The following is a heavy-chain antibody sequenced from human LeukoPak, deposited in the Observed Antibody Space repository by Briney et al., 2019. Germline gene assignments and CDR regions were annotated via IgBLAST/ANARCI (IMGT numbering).Heavy chain of an antibody. CDR3: ARVATMVRVPLDALDI. CDR1: GFTFSACE. J-gene: IGHJ3*02. CDR2: ISRRGSTR. D-gene: IGHD3-10*01. Sequence: GGSLGLSCAISGFTFSACELTWVRQAPGKGLEWVSYISRRGSTRYYADSVKGRFTISRDNAKNSLYLQMNSLRAEDTAVYYCARVATMVRVPLDALDIWGQGTMVSVSS. V-gene: IGHV3-48*03.